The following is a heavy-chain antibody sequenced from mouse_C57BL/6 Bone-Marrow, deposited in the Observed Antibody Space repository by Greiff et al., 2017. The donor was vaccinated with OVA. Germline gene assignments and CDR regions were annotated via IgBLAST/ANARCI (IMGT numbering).Heavy chain of an antibody. CDR1: GYSITSGYY. Sequence: ESGPGLVKPSQSLSLTCSVTGYSITSGYYWNWIRQFPGNKLEWMGYISYDGSNNYNPSLKNRISITRDTSKNQFFLKLNSVTTEDTATYYCAREGAYYSNYVYFDVWGTGTTVTVSS. D-gene: IGHD2-5*01. J-gene: IGHJ1*03. CDR3: AREGAYYSNYVYFDV. V-gene: IGHV3-6*01. CDR2: ISYDGSN.